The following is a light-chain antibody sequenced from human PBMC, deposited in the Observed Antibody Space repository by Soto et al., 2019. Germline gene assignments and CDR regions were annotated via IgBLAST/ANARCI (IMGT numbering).Light chain of an antibody. CDR1: SSNIGSNT. Sequence: SALTQPPSASGTPGQRVTISCSLSSSNIGSNTVNWYQQLPGTAPKLLIYSNNQRPSGVPDRFSGSKSGTSASLAISGLQSEDEADYYCAAWDDSLNGLVFGTGTKVTVL. V-gene: IGLV1-44*01. CDR3: AAWDDSLNGLV. CDR2: SNN. J-gene: IGLJ1*01.